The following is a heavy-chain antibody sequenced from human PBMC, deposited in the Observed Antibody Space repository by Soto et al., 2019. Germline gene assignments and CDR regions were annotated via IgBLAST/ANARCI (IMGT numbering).Heavy chain of an antibody. J-gene: IGHJ5*02. CDR2: IYYSGST. CDR1: GGSISSYY. CDR3: ARESPAYCGGDCYLDNWFDP. V-gene: IGHV4-59*12. Sequence: PSETLSLTCTVSGGSISSYYWSWIRQPPGKRLEWIGYIYYSGSTNYNPSLKSRVTISVDTSKNQFSLKLSSVTAADTAVYYCARESPAYCGGDCYLDNWFDPWGQGTLVTGSS. D-gene: IGHD2-21*02.